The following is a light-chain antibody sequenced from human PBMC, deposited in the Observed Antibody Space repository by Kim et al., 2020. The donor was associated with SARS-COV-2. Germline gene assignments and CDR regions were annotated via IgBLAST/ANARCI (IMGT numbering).Light chain of an antibody. V-gene: IGKV1-6*01. J-gene: IGKJ2*03. Sequence: SASLGDTITITCRASQDIRNELAWYQQKPGRAPKILIYSASSQGGGVPSRFIGSGSGTHFTLTISSLQPEDFATYYCLQDKTYPYSFGQGTKLEI. CDR2: SAS. CDR1: QDIRNE. CDR3: LQDKTYPYS.